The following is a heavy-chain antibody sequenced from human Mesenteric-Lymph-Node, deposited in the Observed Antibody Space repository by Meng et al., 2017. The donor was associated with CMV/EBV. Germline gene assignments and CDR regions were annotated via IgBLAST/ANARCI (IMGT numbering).Heavy chain of an antibody. Sequence: QVQLVPSGAEVKKPGSSVKVSCNASGGTFSSYTISWVRQAPGQGLEWMGRIIPILGIANYAQKFQGRVTITADKSTSTAYMELSSLRSEDTAVYYCAGGIAAAGSRWFDPWGQGTLVTVSS. D-gene: IGHD6-13*01. CDR3: AGGIAAAGSRWFDP. J-gene: IGHJ5*02. CDR2: IIPILGIA. CDR1: GGTFSSYT. V-gene: IGHV1-69*02.